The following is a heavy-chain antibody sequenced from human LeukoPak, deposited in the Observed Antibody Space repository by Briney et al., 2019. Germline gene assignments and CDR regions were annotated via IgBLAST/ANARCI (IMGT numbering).Heavy chain of an antibody. V-gene: IGHV4-59*01. CDR3: ARDRSEWSAEDNWFDH. CDR2: IYHTGSI. D-gene: IGHD3-3*01. CDR1: GGSMKSCY. Sequence: SETLSLTCIVSGGSMKSCYWNWIRQTPGKGLEWIGYIYHTGSIKYNPSLESRVSISMDTSKNQISLTLKSLTAADTAVYYCARDRSEWSAEDNWFDHWGRGTLVTVSS. J-gene: IGHJ5*02.